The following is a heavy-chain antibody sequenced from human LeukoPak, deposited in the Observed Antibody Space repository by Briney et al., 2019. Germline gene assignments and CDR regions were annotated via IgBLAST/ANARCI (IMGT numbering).Heavy chain of an antibody. D-gene: IGHD3-3*01. V-gene: IGHV4-34*01. Sequence: PSETLSLTCAVYGGSFSGYYWSWIRQPPGKGLEWIGEINHSGSTNYNPSLKSRVTISVDTSKNQFSLKLSSVTAADTAVYYCARGVNYDFWSGYYTGYYYYYYMDVWGKGTTVTVSS. CDR3: ARGVNYDFWSGYYTGYYYYYYMDV. J-gene: IGHJ6*03. CDR2: INHSGST. CDR1: GGSFSGYY.